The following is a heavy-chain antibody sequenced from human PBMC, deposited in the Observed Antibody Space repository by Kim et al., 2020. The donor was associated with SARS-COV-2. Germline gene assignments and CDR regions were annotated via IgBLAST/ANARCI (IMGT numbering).Heavy chain of an antibody. CDR1: GFIFHDYG. D-gene: IGHD3-16*01. Sequence: GGSLRLSCAASGFIFHDYGLHWVRQAPGKGLEWVSGISWNSSTIGYADSVKGRFTISRDNANNSLFLQMNSLRGEDTALYYCAKQITSRGTTFDADFDYWGQGTLVTVSS. CDR2: ISWNSSTI. V-gene: IGHV3-9*01. CDR3: AKQITSRGTTFDADFDY. J-gene: IGHJ4*02.